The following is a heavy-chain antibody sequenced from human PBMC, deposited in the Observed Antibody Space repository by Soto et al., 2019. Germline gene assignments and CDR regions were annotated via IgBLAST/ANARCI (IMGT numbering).Heavy chain of an antibody. V-gene: IGHV4-34*01. D-gene: IGHD3-16*02. J-gene: IGHJ4*02. Sequence: SETLSLTCAVYGGSFSGYYWSWMRQHPGKGLECIGEINHSGSTNYNPSLKSRVTISVDTSKNQFSLKLSSVTAADTAVYYCARVITFGGVIVSLDYWGQGTLVTVYS. CDR3: ARVITFGGVIVSLDY. CDR1: GGSFSGYY. CDR2: INHSGST.